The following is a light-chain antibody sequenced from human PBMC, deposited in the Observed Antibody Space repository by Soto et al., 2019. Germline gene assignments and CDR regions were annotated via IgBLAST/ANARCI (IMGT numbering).Light chain of an antibody. V-gene: IGKV1-12*01. J-gene: IGKJ1*01. Sequence: DIPMTQSPSSVSASVGDRVTITCRASQGISSWLAWYQQRPGKAPKLLIFSASSLQSGVPSRFSGSGYGTDFTLTISSLQPEDFATYYCQEAHAFPWTFGQGTKVEIK. CDR2: SAS. CDR3: QEAHAFPWT. CDR1: QGISSW.